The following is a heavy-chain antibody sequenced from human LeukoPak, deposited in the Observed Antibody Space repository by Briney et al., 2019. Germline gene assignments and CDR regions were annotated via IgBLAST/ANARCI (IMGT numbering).Heavy chain of an antibody. J-gene: IGHJ4*02. D-gene: IGHD3-10*01. Sequence: GASVKVSCKASGYTFTSYYMHWVRQAPGQGLEWMGIINPSGGSTSYAQKFQGRVTMTRDTSTSTVYMELRSLRSEDTAVYYCARVAVWFGESKHYYFDYWGQGTLVTVSS. CDR1: GYTFTSYY. CDR2: INPSGGST. V-gene: IGHV1-46*01. CDR3: ARVAVWFGESKHYYFDY.